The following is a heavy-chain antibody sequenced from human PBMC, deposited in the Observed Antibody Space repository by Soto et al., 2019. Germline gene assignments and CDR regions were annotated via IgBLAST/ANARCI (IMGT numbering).Heavy chain of an antibody. CDR1: GGSISTYY. J-gene: IGHJ4*02. V-gene: IGHV4-59*08. Sequence: ETLSLTCTVSGGSISTYYWSWIRLPPGKGLEWIGYIYYGGSADYNPSLKSRVTISVDTSKKQFSLKLSSVTAADTAVYYCARGGHCANGVCSALDYWGQGTLVTVSS. CDR3: ARGGHCANGVCSALDY. CDR2: IYYGGSA. D-gene: IGHD2-8*01.